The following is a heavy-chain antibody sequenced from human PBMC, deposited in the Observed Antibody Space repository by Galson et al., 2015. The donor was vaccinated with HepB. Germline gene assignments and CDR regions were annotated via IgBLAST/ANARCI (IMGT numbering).Heavy chain of an antibody. D-gene: IGHD2-2*01. CDR1: GYSFSSYW. Sequence: QSGAEMKKPGESLKISCKGSGYSFSSYWIGWVRQMPGKGLEWMGFIYPADSDTRYSPSFQGQVTISADKSISTAYLLWSSLKASDTAMYYCARRGCSSTSCYSDSWGQGTLVTVSS. V-gene: IGHV5-51*01. J-gene: IGHJ4*02. CDR2: IYPADSDT. CDR3: ARRGCSSTSCYSDS.